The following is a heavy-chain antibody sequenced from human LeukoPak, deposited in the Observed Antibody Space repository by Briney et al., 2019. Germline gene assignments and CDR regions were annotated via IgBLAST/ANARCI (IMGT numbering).Heavy chain of an antibody. Sequence: PGGSLRLSCATSGFTFSSYAMSWVRQAPGKGLEWVSGIGASGGSTYYADSVKGRFTISRDNSKNTLYLQMNSLRTEDTAVYYCATSRTFDYWGQGTLVTVSS. D-gene: IGHD1-1*01. CDR3: ATSRTFDY. J-gene: IGHJ4*02. CDR2: IGASGGST. V-gene: IGHV3-23*01. CDR1: GFTFSSYA.